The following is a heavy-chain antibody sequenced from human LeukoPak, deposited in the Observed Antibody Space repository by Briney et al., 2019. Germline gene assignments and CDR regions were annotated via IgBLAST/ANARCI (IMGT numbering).Heavy chain of an antibody. V-gene: IGHV3-23*01. J-gene: IGHJ4*02. CDR1: GFTSSSYA. Sequence: GGSLRLSCAASGFTSSSYAMNSVRQAPGKGLEWVSTISGSGGSTYYADSVKGRFTISRDNSKNTLYLQMNSLRAEDTAIYYCAKDLLLRLEGNCFDSWGQGTLVTVSS. D-gene: IGHD5-12*01. CDR3: AKDLLLRLEGNCFDS. CDR2: ISGSGGST.